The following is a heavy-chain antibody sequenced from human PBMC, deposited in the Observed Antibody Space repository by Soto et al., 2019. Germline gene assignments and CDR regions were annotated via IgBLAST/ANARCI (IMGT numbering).Heavy chain of an antibody. J-gene: IGHJ3*02. V-gene: IGHV3-30*04. D-gene: IGHD6-13*01. CDR3: ARIAHFRPVIQATAAAGNRDATFDI. CDR1: GFTFSIYA. CDR2: ISFDGSQR. Sequence: QVQLVESGGGVVQPGGSLRLSCAASGFTFSIYAMHWVRQAPGKGLEWVAVISFDGSQRYFAESVKGRFTISRDNSKNILFLQMDSLRAEDTAVYYWARIAHFRPVIQATAAAGNRDATFDIWGQGTLVTVSS.